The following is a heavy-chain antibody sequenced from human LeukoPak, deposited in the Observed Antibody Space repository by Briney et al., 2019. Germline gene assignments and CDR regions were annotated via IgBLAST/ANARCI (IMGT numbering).Heavy chain of an antibody. Sequence: PSETLSLTCTVSGGSISSYYWSWIRQPPGKGLEWIGYIYYSGSTNYNPSLKSRVTISVDTSKNQFSLKLSSVTAADTAVYYCARGQRYCSSTSCYELDYWRQGTLVTVSS. V-gene: IGHV4-59*01. D-gene: IGHD2-2*01. CDR2: IYYSGST. CDR3: ARGQRYCSSTSCYELDY. J-gene: IGHJ4*02. CDR1: GGSISSYY.